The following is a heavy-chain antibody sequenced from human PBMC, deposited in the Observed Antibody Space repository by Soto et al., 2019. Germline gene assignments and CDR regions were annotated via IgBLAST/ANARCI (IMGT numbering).Heavy chain of an antibody. D-gene: IGHD6-19*01. CDR3: ARVPEQWLGHYYYYYYGMDV. V-gene: IGHV1-69*06. Sequence: ASVKVSCKASGGTFSSYAISWVRQAPGQGLEWMGGIIPIFGTANYAQKFQGRVTITADKSTSTAYMELSSLRSEDTAVYYCARVPEQWLGHYYYYYYGMDVWGQGTTVTVSS. J-gene: IGHJ6*02. CDR2: IIPIFGTA. CDR1: GGTFSSYA.